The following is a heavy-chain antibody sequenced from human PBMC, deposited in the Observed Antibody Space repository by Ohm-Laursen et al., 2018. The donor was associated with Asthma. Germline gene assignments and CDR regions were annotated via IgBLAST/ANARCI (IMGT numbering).Heavy chain of an antibody. J-gene: IGHJ5*02. CDR1: GFTFSSYN. CDR3: ARDTTSYHGSGSFDP. D-gene: IGHD3-10*01. CDR2: ISHSGTYK. Sequence: GSLRLSCAASGFTFSSYNMNWVRQAPGKGLGWVSSISHSGTYKYYADSVKGRFTISRDNARNSLDLQLSSLRAEDSALYYCARDTTSYHGSGSFDPWGQGTLVTVFS. V-gene: IGHV3-21*01.